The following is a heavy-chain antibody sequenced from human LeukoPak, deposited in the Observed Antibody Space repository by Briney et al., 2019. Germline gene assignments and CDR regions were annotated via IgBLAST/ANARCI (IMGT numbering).Heavy chain of an antibody. CDR1: GFTFSSYA. CDR3: AKVPPSPGWWYFDL. CDR2: ITGRGAST. V-gene: IGHV3-23*01. J-gene: IGHJ2*01. Sequence: PGGSLRLSCAASGFTFSSYAMSWVRQAPGKGLEWVSAITGRGASTYYADSVKGRFTISRDNSKNTLYPQMNSLRAEDTAVYYCAKVPPSPGWWYFDLWGRGTLVTVSS.